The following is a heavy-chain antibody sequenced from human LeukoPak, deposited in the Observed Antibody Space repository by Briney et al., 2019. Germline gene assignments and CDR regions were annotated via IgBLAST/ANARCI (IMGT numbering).Heavy chain of an antibody. CDR2: IVVGSGNT. D-gene: IGHD2/OR15-2a*01. CDR1: GFSFSNSA. Sequence: SVKVSCKASGFSFSNSAMQWVRQARGQRLEWIGWIVVGSGNTNYAQKFQERVTITKDMSTSTAYMELSSLRSEDTAVYYCAADVIYKSAWGQGTLVTVSS. CDR3: AADVIYKSA. V-gene: IGHV1-58*02. J-gene: IGHJ5*02.